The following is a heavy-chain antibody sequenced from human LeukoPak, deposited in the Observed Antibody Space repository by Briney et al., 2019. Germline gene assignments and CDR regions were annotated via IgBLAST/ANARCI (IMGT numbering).Heavy chain of an antibody. V-gene: IGHV4-4*07. CDR3: ARDTKISSSSLRDYYYYMDV. J-gene: IGHJ6*03. Sequence: SETLSLTCTVSGGSISSYYWSWIRQPAGKGLEWIGRIYTSGSTNYNPSLKSRVTMSVDTSKNQFSLKLSSVTAADTAVYYCARDTKISSSSLRDYYYYMDVWGKGTTVTVSS. D-gene: IGHD6-6*01. CDR1: GGSISSYY. CDR2: IYTSGST.